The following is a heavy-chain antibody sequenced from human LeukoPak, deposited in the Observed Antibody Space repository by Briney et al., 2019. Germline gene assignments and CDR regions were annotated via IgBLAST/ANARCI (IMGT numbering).Heavy chain of an antibody. J-gene: IGHJ4*02. CDR3: AKDLGYCTNGVCYAFDY. D-gene: IGHD2-8*01. Sequence: GGSLRLSCAASGFTFDDYAMHWVRQAPGKGLEWVSGISWNSGSIGYADSVKGRFTISRDNAKNSLYLQMNSLRAEDTALYYCAKDLGYCTNGVCYAFDYWGQGTLVTVSS. V-gene: IGHV3-9*01. CDR1: GFTFDDYA. CDR2: ISWNSGSI.